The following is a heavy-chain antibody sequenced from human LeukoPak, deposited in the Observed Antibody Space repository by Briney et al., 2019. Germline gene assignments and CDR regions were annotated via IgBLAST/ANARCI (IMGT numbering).Heavy chain of an antibody. J-gene: IGHJ4*02. Sequence: SETLSLTCSVSGGSISGRSFFWGWIRQPPGNGLEWIGSIFNSGSTHYSPSLKSRVTMTVDTSKNQFSLKLSSVTAADTAVYYCARAEDGYQIDYWGQGTLVTVSS. V-gene: IGHV4-39*07. CDR1: GGSISGRSFF. D-gene: IGHD5-24*01. CDR2: IFNSGST. CDR3: ARAEDGYQIDY.